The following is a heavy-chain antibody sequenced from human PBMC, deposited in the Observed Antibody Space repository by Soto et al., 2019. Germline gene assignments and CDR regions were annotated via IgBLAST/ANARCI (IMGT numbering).Heavy chain of an antibody. CDR1: GGSISSGGYY. Sequence: SETLSLTCTVSGGSISSGGYYWSWIRQHPGKGLEWIGYIYYSGSTYYNPSLKSRVTISVDTSKNQFSLKLSSVTAADTAVYYCARANWFGELGRDYWGQGTLVTVSS. CDR2: IYYSGST. CDR3: ARANWFGELGRDY. V-gene: IGHV4-31*03. J-gene: IGHJ4*02. D-gene: IGHD3-10*01.